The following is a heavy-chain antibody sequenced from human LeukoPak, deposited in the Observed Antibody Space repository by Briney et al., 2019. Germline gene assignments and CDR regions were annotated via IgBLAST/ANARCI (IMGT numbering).Heavy chain of an antibody. J-gene: IGHJ4*02. CDR3: AKVGGRYYDSSDY. V-gene: IGHV3-23*01. CDR1: GFAFSNYA. D-gene: IGHD3-22*01. CDR2: ISGSGGST. Sequence: GGSLRLSCAASGFAFSNYAMSWVRQAPGKGLEWVSSISGSGGSTYYADSVKGRFTISRDNSKNTLYLQMNSLRAEDTAVYYCAKVGGRYYDSSDYWGQGTLVTVSS.